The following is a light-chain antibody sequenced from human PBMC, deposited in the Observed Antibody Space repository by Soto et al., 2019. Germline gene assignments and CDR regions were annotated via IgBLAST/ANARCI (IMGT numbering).Light chain of an antibody. CDR2: EVS. CDR1: SSDVGGYNY. J-gene: IGLJ1*01. V-gene: IGLV2-14*01. Sequence: QSALTQPASVSGSPGQSITISCTGTSSDVGGYNYVSWYQQHPGKAPKLMIYEVSNRPSGVSNRFSGSKSGNMASLTISGLQAEDEADYYCSSYTSSSTPGYVFGTGTKLTVL. CDR3: SSYTSSSTPGYV.